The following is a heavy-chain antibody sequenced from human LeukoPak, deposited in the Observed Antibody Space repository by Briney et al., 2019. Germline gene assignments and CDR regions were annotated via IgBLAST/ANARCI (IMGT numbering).Heavy chain of an antibody. CDR1: GYTFTGYY. CDR3: ARAHPAGYSGYDWVDQVDAFDI. Sequence: GASVKVSCKASGYTFTGYYMHWVRQAPGQGLEWMGWINPNSGGTNYAQKFQGRVTMTRDTSISTAYMELSRLRSDDTAVYYCARAHPAGYSGYDWVDQVDAFDIWGQGTMVTVSS. V-gene: IGHV1-2*02. CDR2: INPNSGGT. J-gene: IGHJ3*02. D-gene: IGHD5-12*01.